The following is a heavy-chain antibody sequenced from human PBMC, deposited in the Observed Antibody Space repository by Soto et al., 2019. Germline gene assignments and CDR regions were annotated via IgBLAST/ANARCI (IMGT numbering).Heavy chain of an antibody. Sequence: QVQLQESGPGLVKPSETLSLTCTVSGGSISSYYWSWIRQPPGKGLEWIGSIYYSGRTNYNPSLKSRVTISVDTSKNQFSLKLSSVTAADTAVYYCARGYCSSTSCYIWDNWFDPWGQGTLVTVSS. D-gene: IGHD2-2*02. CDR1: GGSISSYY. CDR2: IYYSGRT. V-gene: IGHV4-59*01. CDR3: ARGYCSSTSCYIWDNWFDP. J-gene: IGHJ5*02.